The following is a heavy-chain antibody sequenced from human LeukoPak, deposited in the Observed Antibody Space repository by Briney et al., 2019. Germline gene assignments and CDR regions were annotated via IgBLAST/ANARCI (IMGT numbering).Heavy chain of an antibody. V-gene: IGHV3-23*01. Sequence: GGSLRLSCAASGSTFSSYAMSWVLQAPGKGLEWVSAISGSGGSTYYADSVKGRFTISRDNSKNTLYLQMNSLRAEDTAVYYCAKESGYYGSGSYYSAGFFDYWGQGTLVTVSS. CDR3: AKESGYYGSGSYYSAGFFDY. CDR2: ISGSGGST. D-gene: IGHD3-10*01. CDR1: GSTFSSYA. J-gene: IGHJ4*02.